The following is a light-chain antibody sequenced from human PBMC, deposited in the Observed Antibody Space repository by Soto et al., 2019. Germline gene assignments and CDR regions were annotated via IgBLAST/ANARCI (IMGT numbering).Light chain of an antibody. CDR3: SSYTTSTTQV. J-gene: IGLJ2*01. CDR1: SSDVGSYNY. V-gene: IGLV2-14*01. Sequence: QSALTQPASVSGSPGQSITISCTGTSSDVGSYNYVSWYQQHPGKAPKLMIYEVRNRPSGVSDRFSGSESGKTASLTIFGLQAEDEADYYCSSYTTSTTQVFGGGTQLTVL. CDR2: EVR.